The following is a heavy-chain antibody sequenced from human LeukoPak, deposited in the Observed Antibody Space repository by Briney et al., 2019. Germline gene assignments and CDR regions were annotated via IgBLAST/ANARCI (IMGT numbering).Heavy chain of an antibody. CDR1: GFTFSSYS. CDR3: ARDGSGSRPYYYYMDV. J-gene: IGHJ6*03. D-gene: IGHD3-10*01. CDR2: ISSSSSYI. Sequence: TGGSLRLSCAASGFTFSSYSMNWVRQAPGKGLEWVSSISSSSSYIYYADSVKGRFTISRDNAKNSLYLQMNSLRAEDTAVYYCARDGSGSRPYYYYMDVWGKGTTVTISS. V-gene: IGHV3-21*01.